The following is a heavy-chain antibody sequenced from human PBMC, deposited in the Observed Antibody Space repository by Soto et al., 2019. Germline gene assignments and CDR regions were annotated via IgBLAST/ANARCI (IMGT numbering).Heavy chain of an antibody. Sequence: GGSLRLSCAASGFTVSSIYMSWVRQAPGKGLEWVSVIYSGDSTYYADSVKGRFTISRDNSKNTLSLQMNSLRAEDTAVYYCARSAGQNWNYGYYYYGMDVWGQGTTVTVSS. V-gene: IGHV3-66*01. CDR2: IYSGDST. J-gene: IGHJ6*02. CDR3: ARSAGQNWNYGYYYYGMDV. CDR1: GFTVSSIY. D-gene: IGHD1-7*01.